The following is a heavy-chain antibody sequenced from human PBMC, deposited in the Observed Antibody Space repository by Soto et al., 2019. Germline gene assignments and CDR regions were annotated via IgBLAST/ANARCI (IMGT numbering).Heavy chain of an antibody. CDR3: ARVYSNYGDYYYYYGMDV. CDR1: GYTFTSYD. V-gene: IGHV1-8*01. J-gene: IGHJ6*02. D-gene: IGHD4-4*01. CDR2: MNPNSGNT. Sequence: ASVKVSCKASGYTFTSYDINWVRQATGQGXEWMGWMNPNSGNTGYAQKFQGRVTMTRNTSISTAYMELSSLRSEDTAVYYCARVYSNYGDYYYYYGMDVWGQGTTVTVSS.